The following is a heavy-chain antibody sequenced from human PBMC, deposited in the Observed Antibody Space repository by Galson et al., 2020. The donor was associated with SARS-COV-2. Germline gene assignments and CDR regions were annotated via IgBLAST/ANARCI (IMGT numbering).Heavy chain of an antibody. D-gene: IGHD4-17*01. Sequence: SETLSLTCAVSGTSISSGSYSWNWIRQPPGKGLEWIGYISHSGGTYYNPSLKSRVTISGDRSKNQFLLRLSSVTAADTAVYYCARLHYGEYAPEAFDIWGPGTRVTV. CDR3: ARLHYGEYAPEAFDI. J-gene: IGHJ3*02. V-gene: IGHV4-30-2*01. CDR1: GTSISSGSYS. CDR2: ISHSGGT.